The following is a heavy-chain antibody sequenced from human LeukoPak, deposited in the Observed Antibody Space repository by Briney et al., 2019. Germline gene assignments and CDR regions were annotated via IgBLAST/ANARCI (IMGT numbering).Heavy chain of an antibody. D-gene: IGHD3-10*01. CDR2: IYYSGST. CDR1: GGSISSSSYY. J-gene: IGHJ5*02. CDR3: ACSMVRGVSWWFDP. Sequence: SETLSLTCAVYGGSISSSSYYWGWIRQPPGKGLEWIGSIYYSGSTYYNPSLKSRVTISVDTSKNQFSLKLSSVTAADTAVYYCACSMVRGVSWWFDPWGQGTLVTVSS. V-gene: IGHV4-39*07.